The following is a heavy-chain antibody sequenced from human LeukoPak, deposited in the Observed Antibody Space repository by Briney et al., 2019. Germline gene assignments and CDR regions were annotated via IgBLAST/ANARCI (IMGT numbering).Heavy chain of an antibody. Sequence: ASVKVSCKASGGTFSSYAISWVRQAPGQGLEWMGGINPILGTANYAQKFQGRVTITTDESTSTAYMELSSLRSEDTAVYYCARGGFERDANIEVVPAAPFDYWGQGTLVTVSS. CDR2: INPILGTA. D-gene: IGHD2-2*01. CDR3: ARGGFERDANIEVVPAAPFDY. CDR1: GGTFSSYA. V-gene: IGHV1-69*05. J-gene: IGHJ4*02.